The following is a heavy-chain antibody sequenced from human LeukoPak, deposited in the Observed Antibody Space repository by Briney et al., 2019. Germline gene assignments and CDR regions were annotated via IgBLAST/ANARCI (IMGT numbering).Heavy chain of an antibody. V-gene: IGHV1-2*02. CDR3: WTEWFTKGGYYMDV. D-gene: IGHD3-3*01. CDR2: INPNSGGT. J-gene: IGHJ6*03. CDR1: GYTFTGYY. Sequence: GASVKVSCKASGYTFTGYYMHWVRQAPGQGLEWMGWINPNSGGTNYAQKFQGRVTMTRDTSISTAYMELSRLRSDDTAVYYCWTEWFTKGGYYMDVWGKGTTVTVSS.